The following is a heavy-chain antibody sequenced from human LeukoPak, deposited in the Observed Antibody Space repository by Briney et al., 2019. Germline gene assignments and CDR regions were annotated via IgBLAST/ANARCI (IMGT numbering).Heavy chain of an antibody. J-gene: IGHJ2*01. CDR1: AFVFSNYN. D-gene: IGHD4-17*01. V-gene: IGHV3-48*01. CDR2: ISHSSSAM. CDR3: ARGTVTQDWYFDL. Sequence: PGGSLRLSXAASAFVFSNYNMNWVRQAPGKGLEWISYISHSSSAMYYADSVKGRFTISRDNAKNSLFLQMSSLRAEDTALYYCARGTVTQDWYFDLWGRGTLVTVSS.